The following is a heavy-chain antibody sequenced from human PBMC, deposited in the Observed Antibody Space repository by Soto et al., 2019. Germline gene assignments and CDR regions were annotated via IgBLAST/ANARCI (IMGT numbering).Heavy chain of an antibody. CDR3: ARDLWAVAGIRSYYYYYGMDV. J-gene: IGHJ6*02. CDR1: GYTFTSHG. Sequence: GSVKVSCKASGYTFTSHGISWVRQAPGQGLEGMGWISAYNGNTNYAQKLQGRVTMTTDTSTSTAYMELRSLRSDDTAVYYCARDLWAVAGIRSYYYYYGMDVWGQGTTVTVSS. D-gene: IGHD6-19*01. CDR2: ISAYNGNT. V-gene: IGHV1-18*01.